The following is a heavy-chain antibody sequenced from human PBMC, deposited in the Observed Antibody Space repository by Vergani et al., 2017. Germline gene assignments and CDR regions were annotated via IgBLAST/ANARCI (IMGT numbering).Heavy chain of an antibody. Sequence: QVQLVQSGAEVKKPGSSVKVSCKASGYTFTYRYLHWVRQAPGQALEWMGWITPFNGNTNYAQKFQDRVTITRDRSMSTAYMELSSLRSEDTAMYYCALXESSTSCINSVCITPETGSWFDPWGQGTLVTVSS. J-gene: IGHJ5*02. V-gene: IGHV1-45*02. CDR2: ITPFNGNT. CDR1: GYTFTYRY. CDR3: ALXESSTSCINSVCITPETGSWFDP. D-gene: IGHD2-2*01.